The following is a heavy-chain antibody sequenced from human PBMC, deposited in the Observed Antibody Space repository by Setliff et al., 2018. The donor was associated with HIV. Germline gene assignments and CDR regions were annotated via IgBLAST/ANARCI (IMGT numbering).Heavy chain of an antibody. J-gene: IGHJ4*02. Sequence: PSETLSLTCNISGVSIDSHYWSWIRQAAGQELEWIGRLHLSGKSNYNPSLKSRLTVTKDTSKNRVVFTMTNMDPVDTATYYCAYSGRQLRGPYFDFWGQGTPVTV. D-gene: IGHD1-1*01. V-gene: IGHV4-4*07. CDR2: LHLSGKS. CDR1: GVSIDSHY. CDR3: AYSGRQLRGPYFDF.